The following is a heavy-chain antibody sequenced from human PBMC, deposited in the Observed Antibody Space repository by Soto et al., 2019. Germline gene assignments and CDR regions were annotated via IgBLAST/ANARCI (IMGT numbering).Heavy chain of an antibody. V-gene: IGHV4-39*01. Sequence: SETLSLTCTVSGGSISSSSYYWGWIRQPPGKGLEWIGSIYYSGSTYYNPSLKSRVTISVDTSKNQFSLKLSSVTAADTAVYYCASRGYSYASFDDWGQGTLVTVSS. J-gene: IGHJ4*02. CDR3: ASRGYSYASFDD. D-gene: IGHD5-18*01. CDR2: IYYSGST. CDR1: GGSISSSSYY.